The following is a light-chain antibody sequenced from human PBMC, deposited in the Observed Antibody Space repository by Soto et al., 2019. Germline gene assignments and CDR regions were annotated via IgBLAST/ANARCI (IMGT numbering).Light chain of an antibody. CDR3: QQLSNWPRGMYT. V-gene: IGKV3-11*01. CDR2: DAS. J-gene: IGKJ2*01. CDR1: QSVSSY. Sequence: EIVLTQSPATLSLSPGERATLSCRASQSVSSYLAWYQQKPGQAPRLLIYDASNRATGIPARFSGSGSGTDFTLTISSLEPEDFAVYDCQQLSNWPRGMYTFGQGTKLEIK.